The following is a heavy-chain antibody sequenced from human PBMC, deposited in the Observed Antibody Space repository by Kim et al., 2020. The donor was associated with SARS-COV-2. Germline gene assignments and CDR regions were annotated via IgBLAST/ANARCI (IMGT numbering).Heavy chain of an antibody. V-gene: IGHV1-69*01. Sequence: SFGTANYDKKCQGRVTITADESTSKAYMELSSLRSEDTAVYYCARDREGYWGQGTLVTVSS. CDR3: ARDREGY. J-gene: IGHJ4*02. D-gene: IGHD1-26*01. CDR2: SFGTA.